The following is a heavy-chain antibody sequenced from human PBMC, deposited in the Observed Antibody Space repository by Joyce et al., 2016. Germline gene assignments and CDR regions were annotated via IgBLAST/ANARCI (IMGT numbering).Heavy chain of an antibody. D-gene: IGHD6-25*01. V-gene: IGHV3-30*18. Sequence: QVQLVASGGGVVQPGRSLRLSCAASGLTLSNYGVHWVRQAPGKGLEWVAVISDDGIYKYYADSVKGRFTISRDNSKNTVFLEMNSLRTEDTAVYYCAKILTATYSSGWFLDYWGQGTLVTVSS. CDR3: AKILTATYSSGWFLDY. J-gene: IGHJ4*02. CDR2: ISDDGIYK. CDR1: GLTLSNYG.